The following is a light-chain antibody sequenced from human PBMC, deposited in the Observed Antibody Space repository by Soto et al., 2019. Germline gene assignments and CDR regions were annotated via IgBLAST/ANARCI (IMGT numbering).Light chain of an antibody. J-gene: IGLJ1*01. Sequence: QSALTQPASVSGSPGQSITISCTGTSSDVGGYNYVSWYQQHPGKAPKLMIYDVSNRPSGVSNRFSGSKSGNTASLTISGLQAEDESYYYCSSYTSSSTRFFGTGTKLTVL. CDR3: SSYTSSSTRF. CDR1: SSDVGGYNY. CDR2: DVS. V-gene: IGLV2-14*03.